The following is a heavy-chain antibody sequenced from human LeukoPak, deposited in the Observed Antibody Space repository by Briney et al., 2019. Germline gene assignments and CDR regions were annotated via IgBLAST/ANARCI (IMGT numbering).Heavy chain of an antibody. V-gene: IGHV3-23*01. D-gene: IGHD3-22*01. CDR2: ISGSGGST. J-gene: IGHJ6*02. CDR3: ARDKTYYYGSSYYYGMDV. Sequence: GGSLRLSCAASGFTFSIYAMSWVRQAPGKGLEWVSAISGSGGSTYYADSVKGRFTISRDNSKNTLYLQMNSLRAEDTAVYYCARDKTYYYGSSYYYGMDVWGQGTTVTVSS. CDR1: GFTFSIYA.